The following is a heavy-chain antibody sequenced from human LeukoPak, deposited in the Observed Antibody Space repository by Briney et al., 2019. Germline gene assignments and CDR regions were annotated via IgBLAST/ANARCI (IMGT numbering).Heavy chain of an antibody. CDR3: ARDQEAISEGDYMDV. D-gene: IGHD3-3*01. CDR1: GFTFSSYS. CDR2: ISSSSSSTI. Sequence: GGSLRLSCAASGFTFSSYSMNWVRQAPGKGLEWVSYISSSSSSTIYYADSVKGRFTISRDNAKNSLYLQMNSLRAEDTAVYYCARDQEAISEGDYMDVWGKGTTVTVSS. V-gene: IGHV3-48*01. J-gene: IGHJ6*03.